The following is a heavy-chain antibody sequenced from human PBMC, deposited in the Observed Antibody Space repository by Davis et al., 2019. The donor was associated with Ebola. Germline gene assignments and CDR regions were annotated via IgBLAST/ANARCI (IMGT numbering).Heavy chain of an antibody. J-gene: IGHJ6*04. V-gene: IGHV7-4-1*02. CDR2: INTNTGNP. Sequence: SVKVSCKASGYTFTSYAMNWVRQAPGQGLEWMGWINTNTGNPTYAQGFTGRFVFSLDTSVSTAYLQISSLKAEDTAVYYCARWWVATTPWYYYYGMDVWGKGTTVTVSS. CDR1: GYTFTSYA. CDR3: ARWWVATTPWYYYYGMDV. D-gene: IGHD5-12*01.